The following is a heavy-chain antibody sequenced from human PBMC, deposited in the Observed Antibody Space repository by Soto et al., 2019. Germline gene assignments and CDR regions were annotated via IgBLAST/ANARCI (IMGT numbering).Heavy chain of an antibody. J-gene: IGHJ6*01. CDR3: ARETPSAAAAYYYYGLDV. D-gene: IGHD6-13*01. CDR2: IIPVFGTA. Sequence: QVQLVQSGAEVKKAGSSVKVSCKVSGGTFSSYFINWVRQAPGQGLEWVGGIIPVFGTASYAEKFQGRVTITADESTSTAYLELSSRRPDDTAVYYCARETPSAAAAYYYYGLDVW. CDR1: GGTFSSYF. V-gene: IGHV1-69*01.